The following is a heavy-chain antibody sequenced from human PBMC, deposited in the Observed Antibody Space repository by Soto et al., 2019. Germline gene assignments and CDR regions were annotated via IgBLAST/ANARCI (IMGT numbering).Heavy chain of an antibody. CDR2: ISSSSSTI. CDR1: GFTFSNAW. D-gene: IGHD2-15*01. CDR3: ARDQGCSGGSCYSNYYYYYGMDV. V-gene: IGHV3-48*02. Sequence: PGGSLRLSCAASGFTFSNAWMNWVRQAPGKGLEWVGYISSSSSTIYYADSVKGRFTISRDNAKNSLYLQMNSLRDEDTAVYYCARDQGCSGGSCYSNYYYYYGMDVWAQGTTVTVSS. J-gene: IGHJ6*02.